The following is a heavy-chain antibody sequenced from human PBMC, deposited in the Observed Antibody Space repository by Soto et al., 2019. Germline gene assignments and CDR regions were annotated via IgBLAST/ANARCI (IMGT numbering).Heavy chain of an antibody. CDR1: GVSFGRDN. J-gene: IGHJ4*02. Sequence: GGSLRLSCAASGVSFGRDNKNWGRQAPGKGLECIAYISSRTTTIYYADSVKGRFTISRDTATNSLFLQMDSLRDEDTAVYYCATAKLLLPWLFDYWGQGTLVTVSS. CDR3: ATAKLLLPWLFDY. CDR2: ISSRTTTI. D-gene: IGHD2-15*01. V-gene: IGHV3-48*02.